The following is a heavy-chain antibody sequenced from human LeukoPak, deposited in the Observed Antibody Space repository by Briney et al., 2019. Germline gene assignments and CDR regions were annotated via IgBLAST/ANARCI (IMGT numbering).Heavy chain of an antibody. V-gene: IGHV4-59*01. CDR1: GGSISSYY. CDR3: ARSTYTGDY. J-gene: IGHJ4*02. CDR2: IYYSGST. Sequence: TSETLSLTCIVSGGSISSYYWSWIRQSPEKGLEWIGYIYYSGSTNYNPSLKSRVTISVDMSKNQFSLRLTSVTAADTAVYYCARSTYTGDYWGQGTLVTVSS. D-gene: IGHD3-16*01.